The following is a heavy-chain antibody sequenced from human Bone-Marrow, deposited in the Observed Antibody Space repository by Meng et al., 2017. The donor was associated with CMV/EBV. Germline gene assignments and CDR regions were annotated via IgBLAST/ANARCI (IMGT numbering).Heavy chain of an antibody. CDR1: GGSISSGDYY. V-gene: IGHV4-30-4*08. D-gene: IGHD6-19*01. CDR3: ARGPSGRFRYYYGMDV. J-gene: IGHJ6*01. CDR2: IYYSGST. Sequence: SETLSLTCTVSGGSISSGDYYWSWIRQPPGKGLEWIGYIYYSGSTYYNPSLKSRVTISVDTSKNQFSLKLSSVTAADTAVYYCARGPSGRFRYYYGMDVWGQGTTVTVSS.